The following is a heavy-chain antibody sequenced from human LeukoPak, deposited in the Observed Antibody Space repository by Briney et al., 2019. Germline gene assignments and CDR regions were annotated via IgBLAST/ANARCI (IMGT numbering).Heavy chain of an antibody. CDR3: ARRGSYDFWSGYYLDY. D-gene: IGHD3-3*01. Sequence: PWASVKVSCKASGYTFTNPYMHWVRQAPGQGLEWMGIINPSGGSTTYAQKFQGRLTMTRGTSTSTVYMELSSLRSEDTAVYYCARRGSYDFWSGYYLDYWGQGTLVTVSS. CDR1: GYTFTNPY. V-gene: IGHV1-46*01. J-gene: IGHJ4*02. CDR2: INPSGGST.